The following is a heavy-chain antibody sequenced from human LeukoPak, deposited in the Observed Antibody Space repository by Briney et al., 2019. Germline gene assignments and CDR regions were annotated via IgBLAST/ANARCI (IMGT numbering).Heavy chain of an antibody. V-gene: IGHV4-30-4*01. CDR2: IYYSGST. J-gene: IGHJ4*02. Sequence: SETLSLTCTVSGGSISSGDYYCSWIRQPPGKGLEWIGYIYYSGSTYYNPSLKSRVTISVDTSKNQFSLKLSSVTAADTAVYYYARGQQDYWGQGTLVTVSS. CDR3: ARGQQDY. CDR1: GGSISSGDYY.